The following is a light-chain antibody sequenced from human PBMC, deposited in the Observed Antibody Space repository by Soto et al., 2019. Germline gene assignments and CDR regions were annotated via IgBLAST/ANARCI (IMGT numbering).Light chain of an antibody. Sequence: DIQMTQSPSSLSASVGDRVTITCRASQSISSYLNGYQQKPGKAPRLLIYAASSLQSGVSSRFSGSGSGTDFTLTISSRQPEDFAIYYCQQSYTNPYIFGQGTKLEIK. CDR2: AAS. V-gene: IGKV1-39*01. CDR3: QQSYTNPYI. J-gene: IGKJ2*01. CDR1: QSISSY.